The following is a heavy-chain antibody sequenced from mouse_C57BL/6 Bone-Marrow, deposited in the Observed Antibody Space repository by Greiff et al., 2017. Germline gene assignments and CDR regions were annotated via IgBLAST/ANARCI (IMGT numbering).Heavy chain of an antibody. CDR2: IYPRSGNT. Sequence: VQLQQSGAELARPGASVKLSCKASGYTFTSYGISWVKQRTGQGLEWIGEIYPRSGNTYYNEKFKGKATLTADKSSSPAYMELRSLTSEDSAVYFSAHSNYEREMDYWGQGTSVTVSS. CDR3: AHSNYEREMDY. CDR1: GYTFTSYG. D-gene: IGHD2-5*01. V-gene: IGHV1-81*01. J-gene: IGHJ4*01.